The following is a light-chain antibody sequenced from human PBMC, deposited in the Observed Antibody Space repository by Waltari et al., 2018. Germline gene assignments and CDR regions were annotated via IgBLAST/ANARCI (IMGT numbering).Light chain of an antibody. CDR3: MQGTHWPWT. V-gene: IGKV2-30*02. Sequence: DVVMTQSPLSLPVTLGQPASISCRSSQRLLHSDGNTYLNWFQQRPGQSPRRLFYRVSNRDSGVPDRFSGSGSGTDFTLKISRVEAEDVGVYYCMQGTHWPWTFGQGTKVEIK. CDR2: RVS. CDR1: QRLLHSDGNTY. J-gene: IGKJ1*01.